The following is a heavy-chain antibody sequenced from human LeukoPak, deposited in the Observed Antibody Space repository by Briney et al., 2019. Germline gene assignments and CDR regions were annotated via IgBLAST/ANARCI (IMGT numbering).Heavy chain of an antibody. V-gene: IGHV3-30*18. CDR2: ISYDGSNK. J-gene: IGHJ4*02. Sequence: GGSLRLSCAASGFTFSSYGMHWVRQAPGKGLEWVAVISYDGSNKYYADSVKGRFTISRDNSKNTLYLQMNSLGAEDTAVYYCAKDRDSGSYRGTFDYWGQGTLVTVSS. CDR3: AKDRDSGSYRGTFDY. D-gene: IGHD1-26*01. CDR1: GFTFSSYG.